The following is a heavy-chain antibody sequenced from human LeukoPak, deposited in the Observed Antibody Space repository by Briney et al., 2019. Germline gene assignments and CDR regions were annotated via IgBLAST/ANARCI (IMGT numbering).Heavy chain of an antibody. J-gene: IGHJ5*02. Sequence: GGSLRLSCAASGFTFSSYSMNWVRQAPGKGLEWVSSISSSSSYIYYADSVKGRFTISRDNAKNSLYLQMNSLRAEDTAVYYCARSWAAALHWFDPWGQGTLVTVSS. CDR1: GFTFSSYS. V-gene: IGHV3-21*01. D-gene: IGHD6-13*01. CDR2: ISSSSSYI. CDR3: ARSWAAALHWFDP.